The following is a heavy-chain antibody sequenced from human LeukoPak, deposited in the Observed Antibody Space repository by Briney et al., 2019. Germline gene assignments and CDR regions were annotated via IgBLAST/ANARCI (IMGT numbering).Heavy chain of an antibody. V-gene: IGHV4-39*07. CDR2: IYYSGST. CDR1: GGSISSSSYY. Sequence: SETLSLTCTVSGGSISSSSYYWGWIRQPPGKGLEWIGSIYYSGSTYYNPSLKSRVTISVDTSKNQFSLKLSSVTAADTAVYYCARRRYYYPALRSLSFDYWGQGTLVTVSS. J-gene: IGHJ4*02. D-gene: IGHD3-10*01. CDR3: ARRRYYYPALRSLSFDY.